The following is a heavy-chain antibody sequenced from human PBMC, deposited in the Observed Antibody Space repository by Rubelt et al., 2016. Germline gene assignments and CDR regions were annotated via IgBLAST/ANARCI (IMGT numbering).Heavy chain of an antibody. J-gene: IGHJ4*02. D-gene: IGHD6-19*01. CDR1: GGTFSSYA. CDR3: ARDLYKGPRWLVAY. Sequence: QVQLVQSGAEVKKPGSSVKVSCKASGGTFSSYAISWVRQAPGQGLEWMGWINPNSGDTNYAQKFQGRVTRTGDTSNSTAYMELGRLGSDDTAVDYCARDLYKGPRWLVAYWGQGTLVTVSS. V-gene: IGHV1-2*02. CDR2: INPNSGDT.